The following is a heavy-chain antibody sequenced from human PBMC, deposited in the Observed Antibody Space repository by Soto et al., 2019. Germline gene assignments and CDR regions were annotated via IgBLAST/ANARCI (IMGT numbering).Heavy chain of an antibody. V-gene: IGHV3-23*01. CDR2: LSGSGDST. J-gene: IGHJ5*02. D-gene: IGHD1-26*01. Sequence: GGSLRLSCVGSGFTFSSYAMSWVRQAPGKGLEWVSSLSGSGDSTYYADSVKGRFTISRDNSKNTLYLQMNSLRAEDTAVYYCAKLGNPQEPTYNWFGPWGQGILVTVSS. CDR1: GFTFSSYA. CDR3: AKLGNPQEPTYNWFGP.